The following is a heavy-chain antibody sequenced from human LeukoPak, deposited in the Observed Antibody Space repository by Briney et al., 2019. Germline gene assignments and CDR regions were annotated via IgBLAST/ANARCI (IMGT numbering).Heavy chain of an antibody. Sequence: GGSLRLSCAASGFTLNSYWMSWVRQAPGKGLEWVANINQDGSAQYYVDSVKGQFTISRDNAKNSLYLQMNSLRVEDTAVYYCARDSESWTETGPRFDYWGQGTLVTVSS. CDR2: INQDGSAQ. D-gene: IGHD3-9*01. V-gene: IGHV3-7*01. J-gene: IGHJ4*02. CDR1: GFTLNSYW. CDR3: ARDSESWTETGPRFDY.